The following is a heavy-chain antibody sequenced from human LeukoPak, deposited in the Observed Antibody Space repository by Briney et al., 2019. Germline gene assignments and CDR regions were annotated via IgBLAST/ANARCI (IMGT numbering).Heavy chain of an antibody. CDR2: IKQDGSQK. D-gene: IGHD3-3*01. CDR3: ARGVLGRSGEQLDY. J-gene: IGHJ4*02. CDR1: GFTFSTYW. V-gene: IGHV3-7*03. Sequence: PGGSLRLSCATSGFTFSTYWMTWVRQAPGKGLEWVANIKQDGSQKYYVDSVKGRFTISRDNAKNSLYLQMNSLRVEDTAVYYCARGVLGRSGEQLDYWGQGTLVTVSS.